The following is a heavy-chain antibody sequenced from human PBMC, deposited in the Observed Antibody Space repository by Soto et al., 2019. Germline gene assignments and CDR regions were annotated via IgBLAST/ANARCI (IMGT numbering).Heavy chain of an antibody. D-gene: IGHD3-3*01. J-gene: IGHJ6*02. CDR2: VSSSRSYT. CDR1: GFTFSDYY. Sequence: GGSLRLSCAASGFTFSDYYMSWIRQAPGKGLEWVSYVSSSRSYTNYADSVKGRFTISRDNAKNSLYLQMNSLRAEDTAVYYCARGDYDFWSGYYTRAHGMDVWGQGTTVTVSS. CDR3: ARGDYDFWSGYYTRAHGMDV. V-gene: IGHV3-11*06.